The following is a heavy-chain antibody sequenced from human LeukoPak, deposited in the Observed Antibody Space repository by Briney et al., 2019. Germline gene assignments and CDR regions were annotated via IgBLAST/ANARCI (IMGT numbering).Heavy chain of an antibody. D-gene: IGHD3-22*01. CDR1: GGSFSSYA. V-gene: IGHV1-69*13. CDR3: ARAPHYYDSSGYYRNKWYFDL. CDR2: IIPIFCTA. Sequence: SVKVSCKASGGSFSSYAISWVRQAPGQGLEWMGGIIPIFCTANYAQKFQGRVTITADESTSRAYMELSSLRSEDTAVYYCARAPHYYDSSGYYRNKWYFDLCGRGTLVTVSS. J-gene: IGHJ2*01.